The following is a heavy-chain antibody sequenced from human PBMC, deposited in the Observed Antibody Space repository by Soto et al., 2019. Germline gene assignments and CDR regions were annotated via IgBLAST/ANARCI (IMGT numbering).Heavy chain of an antibody. CDR3: AGQYSSSSWFDH. D-gene: IGHD6-6*01. CDR1: GHSFTSYW. Sequence: GESLKISCKGSGHSFTSYWIGWLRQMPGKGLEWMGIIYPGHSHTRYSPSFQGQVTISADKSISTAYLQWSSLKASDTAMYYCAGQYSSSSWFDHWGQGPLVTVSS. CDR2: IYPGHSHT. J-gene: IGHJ5*02. V-gene: IGHV5-51*01.